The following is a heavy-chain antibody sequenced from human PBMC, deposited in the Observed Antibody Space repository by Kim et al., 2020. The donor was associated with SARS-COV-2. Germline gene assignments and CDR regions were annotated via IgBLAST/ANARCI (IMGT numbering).Heavy chain of an antibody. Sequence: ADSVKGRFTISRDNAKNSLYLQMNSLRAEDTALYYCAKDPLMFEGVIVDYWGQGTLVTLSS. D-gene: IGHD3-16*02. V-gene: IGHV3-9*01. CDR3: AKDPLMFEGVIVDY. J-gene: IGHJ4*02.